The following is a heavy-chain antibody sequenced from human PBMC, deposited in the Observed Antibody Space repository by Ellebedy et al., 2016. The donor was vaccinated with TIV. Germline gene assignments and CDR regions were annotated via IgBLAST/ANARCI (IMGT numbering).Heavy chain of an antibody. CDR3: ATDGSYGDYLSPAHAFEI. D-gene: IGHD4-17*01. CDR1: GFSFSSYW. J-gene: IGHJ3*02. Sequence: GGSLRLSCAASGFSFSSYWMSWVRLAPGKGLEWVANIKQDGSEKYFVGSVKGRFTISRDNAKNSVYLQMNSLRAEDTAVYYCATDGSYGDYLSPAHAFEIWGQGTMVTVSS. V-gene: IGHV3-7*01. CDR2: IKQDGSEK.